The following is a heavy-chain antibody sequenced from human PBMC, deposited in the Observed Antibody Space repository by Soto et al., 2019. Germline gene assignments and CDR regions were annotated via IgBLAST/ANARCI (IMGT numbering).Heavy chain of an antibody. CDR2: ISGSGGST. Sequence: EVQLLESGGGLVQPGGSLRLSCAASGFTFSSYAMSWVRQAPGKGLEWVSAISGSGGSTYYADSVKGRFTISRDNSKNTLYLQMNSLRAEDTAVYYCAKGAVPAAIQRDYYYGMDVWGQGTTVTVSS. V-gene: IGHV3-23*01. J-gene: IGHJ6*02. CDR3: AKGAVPAAIQRDYYYGMDV. CDR1: GFTFSSYA. D-gene: IGHD2-2*02.